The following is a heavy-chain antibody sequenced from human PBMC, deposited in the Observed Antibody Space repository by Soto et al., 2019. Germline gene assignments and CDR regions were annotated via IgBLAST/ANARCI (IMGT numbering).Heavy chain of an antibody. CDR1: EYTFTTYS. CDR3: ARDLYSSSWYVRAFDV. D-gene: IGHD6-13*01. CDR2: INPTSSTT. Sequence: GASVKVSCKASEYTFTTYSLHWVRQAPGQGLEWMGIINPTSSTTSDAQKFQGRVTMTRDMSTSTVYMELSSLRSEDTAVYYCARDLYSSSWYVRAFDVWGQGKMVTVSS. V-gene: IGHV1-46*03. J-gene: IGHJ3*01.